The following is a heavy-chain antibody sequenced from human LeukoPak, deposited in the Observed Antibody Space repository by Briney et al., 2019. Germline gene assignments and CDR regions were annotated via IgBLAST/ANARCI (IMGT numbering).Heavy chain of an antibody. D-gene: IGHD2-21*02. V-gene: IGHV3-23*01. CDR2: ISCSGGST. CDR1: GFTFSDYY. Sequence: GGSLRLSCAASGFTFSDYYMSWIRQAPGKGLEWVSYISCSGGSTYYADSVKGRFTIPRDNSKDTLYLQMNSLRAEDTAVYYCAKDIVVVTSGSNAFDIWGQGTTVTVSS. J-gene: IGHJ3*02. CDR3: AKDIVVVTSGSNAFDI.